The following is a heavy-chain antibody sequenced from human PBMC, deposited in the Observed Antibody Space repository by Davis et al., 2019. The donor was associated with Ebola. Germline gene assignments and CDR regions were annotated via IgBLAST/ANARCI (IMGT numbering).Heavy chain of an antibody. CDR2: IVVGSGNT. J-gene: IGHJ5*02. CDR1: GFTFTNSA. V-gene: IGHV1-58*01. CDR3: AGSDIDP. Sequence: AASVKVSCKASGFTFTNSAVQWVRQARGQRLEWIGWIVVGSGNTNYAQKFQERVTITRDMSTSTAYMELSSLSSEDTAVYYCAGSDIDPWGQGTLVTVSS.